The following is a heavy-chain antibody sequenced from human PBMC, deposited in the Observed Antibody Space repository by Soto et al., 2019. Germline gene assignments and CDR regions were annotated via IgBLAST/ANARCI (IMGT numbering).Heavy chain of an antibody. D-gene: IGHD2-8*01. V-gene: IGHV3-23*01. J-gene: IGHJ3*02. CDR1: GFTFSSYA. Sequence: GGSLRLSCAASGFTFSSYAMSWVRQAPGKGLEWVSAISGSGGSTYYADSVKGRFTISRDNSKNTLYLQMNSLRAEDTAVYYCAKDVVLMVYAIGYDAFDIWGQGTMVTVSS. CDR3: AKDVVLMVYAIGYDAFDI. CDR2: ISGSGGST.